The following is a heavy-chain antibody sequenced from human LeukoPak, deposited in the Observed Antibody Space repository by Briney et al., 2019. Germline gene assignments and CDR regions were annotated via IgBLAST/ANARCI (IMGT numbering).Heavy chain of an antibody. Sequence: ASVKVSCKASGGTFSSYAISWVRQAPGQGLEWMGGIIPIFGTANYAQKFQGRVTITADESTSTAYMELSSLRSEDTAVYYCARENSSERMVRGVISWFDPWGQGTLVTVSS. CDR1: GGTFSSYA. J-gene: IGHJ5*02. D-gene: IGHD3-10*01. CDR2: IIPIFGTA. CDR3: ARENSSERMVRGVISWFDP. V-gene: IGHV1-69*13.